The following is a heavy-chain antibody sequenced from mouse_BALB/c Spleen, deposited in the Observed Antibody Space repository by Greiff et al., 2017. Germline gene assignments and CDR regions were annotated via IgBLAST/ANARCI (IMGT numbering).Heavy chain of an antibody. J-gene: IGHJ2*01. CDR2: ISYSGST. CDR1: GYSITSDYA. Sequence: EVQLVESGPGLVKPSQSLSLTCTVTGYSITSDYAWNWIRQFPGNKLEWMGYISYSGSTSYNPSLKSRISITRDTSKNQFFLQLNSVTTEDTATYYCARGGYGNDGWGQGTTLTVSS. D-gene: IGHD2-10*02. V-gene: IGHV3-2*02. CDR3: ARGGYGNDG.